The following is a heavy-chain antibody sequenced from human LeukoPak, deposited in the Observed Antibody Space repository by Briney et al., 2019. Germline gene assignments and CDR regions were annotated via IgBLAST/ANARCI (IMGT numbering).Heavy chain of an antibody. D-gene: IGHD1-26*01. CDR1: GFTFSSYE. Sequence: GGSLRLSCAASGFTFSSYEMNWVRQAPGKGLEWVSYISSSGSTIYYADSVKGRFTISRDNAKNSLYLQMNSLRAEDTAVYYCARDGGSYIYYFYYWGQGTLVTVSS. CDR3: ARDGGSYIYYFYY. V-gene: IGHV3-48*03. CDR2: ISSSGSTI. J-gene: IGHJ4*02.